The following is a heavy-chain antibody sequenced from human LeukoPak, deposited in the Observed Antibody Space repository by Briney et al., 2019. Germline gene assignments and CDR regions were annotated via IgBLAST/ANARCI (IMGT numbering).Heavy chain of an antibody. CDR3: ARDRVLHEGINWGWRAFDI. J-gene: IGHJ4*02. V-gene: IGHV4-34*01. Sequence: SETLSLTCAVYGGSFSGYYWTWIRQPPGKGLEWIREINHSGSTNYNPSLKSQVTISVDTSKNQFSLKLSSVTAEDTAVYYCARDRVLHEGINWGWRAFDIWGQGTLVTVSS. CDR2: INHSGST. D-gene: IGHD7-27*01. CDR1: GGSFSGYY.